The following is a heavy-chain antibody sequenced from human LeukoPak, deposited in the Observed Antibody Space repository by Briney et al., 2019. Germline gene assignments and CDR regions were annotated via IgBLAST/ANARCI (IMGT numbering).Heavy chain of an antibody. CDR1: GGTFSSYA. CDR3: ARDSYCSSTGCSPLYYYMDV. Sequence: SVKVSCKASGGTFSSYAISWVRQAPGQGLEWLGGIIPIFGTANYAQKFQGRVTITTDESTSTAYMELSSLRSEDTAVYYCARDSYCSSTGCSPLYYYMDVWGKGTTVTVSS. CDR2: IIPIFGTA. V-gene: IGHV1-69*05. D-gene: IGHD2-2*01. J-gene: IGHJ6*03.